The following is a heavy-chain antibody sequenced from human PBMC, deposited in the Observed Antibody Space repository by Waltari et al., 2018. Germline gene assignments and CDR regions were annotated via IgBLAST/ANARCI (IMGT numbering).Heavy chain of an antibody. CDR3: AKDITYYGSGSYVFDY. Sequence: EVQLVESGGGLVQPGGSLRLSCAASGFTFVDYAMTWVRQVPGKGLEWVSGISWNSGSIGYADSVKGRFTISRDNAKNSLYLQMNSLRAEDTALYYCAKDITYYGSGSYVFDYWGQGTLVTVSS. CDR1: GFTFVDYA. J-gene: IGHJ4*02. V-gene: IGHV3-9*01. CDR2: ISWNSGSI. D-gene: IGHD3-10*01.